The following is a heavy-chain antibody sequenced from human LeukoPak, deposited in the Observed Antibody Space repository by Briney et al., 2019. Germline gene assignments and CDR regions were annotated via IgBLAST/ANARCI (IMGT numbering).Heavy chain of an antibody. CDR2: INPKSGGT. V-gene: IGHV1-2*02. J-gene: IGHJ4*02. CDR3: ARATAENDY. Sequence: ASVKVSCEASGYTFTGYYMHWVRQAPGQGLEWMGWINPKSGGTNYAQKFQGRVTMTRDTSISTAYMELSRLRSDDTAVYYCARATAENDYWGQGTLVTVSS. CDR1: GYTFTGYY. D-gene: IGHD1-14*01.